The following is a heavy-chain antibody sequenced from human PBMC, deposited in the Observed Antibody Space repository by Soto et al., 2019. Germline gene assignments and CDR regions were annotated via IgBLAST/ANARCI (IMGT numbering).Heavy chain of an antibody. D-gene: IGHD3-16*01. Sequence: ASVKFSCKSSGYTFTTYYLHWVRQAPGQDLEWMGWINPNSGMTNSAQKSQGRVTMTRDTSITTAYMELSRLNSDDTAIYYCAVTEMTTFPNFAYCSQGNRGTFSA. J-gene: IGHJ4*02. CDR1: GYTFTTYY. CDR3: AVTEMTTFPNFAY. CDR2: INPNSGMT. V-gene: IGHV1-2*02.